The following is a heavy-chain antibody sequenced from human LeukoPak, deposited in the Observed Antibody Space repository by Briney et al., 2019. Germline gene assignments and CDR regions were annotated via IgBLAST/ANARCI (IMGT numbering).Heavy chain of an antibody. Sequence: GGSLGLSCAASGFTFSGSAMHWVRQAPGKGLEWVGRIRSEANSYATAYGESVKGRFTFSRDDSKNTAYLQMDSLQTEDTAVYYCAGANLDYYDMDVWGQGTTVTVSS. V-gene: IGHV3-73*01. CDR2: IRSEANSYAT. CDR1: GFTFSGSA. J-gene: IGHJ6*02. CDR3: AGANLDYYDMDV. D-gene: IGHD4/OR15-4a*01.